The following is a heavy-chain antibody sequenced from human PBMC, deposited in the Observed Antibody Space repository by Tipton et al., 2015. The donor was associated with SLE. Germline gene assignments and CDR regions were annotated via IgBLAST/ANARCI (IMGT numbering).Heavy chain of an antibody. CDR3: AKDACLSSSCPTDY. D-gene: IGHD2-2*01. V-gene: IGHV3-23*01. J-gene: IGHJ4*02. CDR1: GFTSSNYG. CDR2: LSGRGGTT. Sequence: SLRLSCAASGFTSSNYGINWVRQAPGKGLEWVSSLSGRGGTTYYADSVKGRFTISRDNSKNTLYLQMNSLRAEDTALYYCAKDACLSSSCPTDYWGQGTLVTVSS.